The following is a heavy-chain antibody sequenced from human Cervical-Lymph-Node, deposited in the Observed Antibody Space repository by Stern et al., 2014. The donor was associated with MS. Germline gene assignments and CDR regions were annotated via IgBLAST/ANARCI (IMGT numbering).Heavy chain of an antibody. D-gene: IGHD2-21*02. J-gene: IGHJ6*02. V-gene: IGHV1-24*01. CDR1: GYTLSEIS. CDR2: FEREHGET. CDR3: ATHRGRVTYYYGMDV. Sequence: VQLVQSGAEVKKPGASVKVSCKVSGYTLSEISMHWVRQAPGKGLEWMGGFEREHGETRYAQKFQGRVTMAEHRSTDTAYMELSSLRSEDTAVYYCATHRGRVTYYYGMDVWGQGTTVTVSS.